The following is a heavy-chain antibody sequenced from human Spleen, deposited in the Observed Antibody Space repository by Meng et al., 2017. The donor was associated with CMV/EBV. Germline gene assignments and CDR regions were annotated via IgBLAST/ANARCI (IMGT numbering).Heavy chain of an antibody. CDR1: GFTFNKFA. J-gene: IGHJ4*02. CDR2: ISYDGSNK. CDR3: AKSSGSNRAPSDY. D-gene: IGHD1-26*01. Sequence: GGSLRPSCAASGFTFNKFAMNWVRQAPGKGLEWVAVISYDGSNKYYADSVKGRFTISRDNSKNTLFLKMNSLRTEDTAVYYCAKSSGSNRAPSDYWGQGILVTVSS. V-gene: IGHV3-30-3*02.